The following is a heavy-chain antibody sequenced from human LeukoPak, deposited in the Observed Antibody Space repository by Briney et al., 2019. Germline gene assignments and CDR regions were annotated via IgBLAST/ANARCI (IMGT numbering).Heavy chain of an antibody. Sequence: SETLSLTCAVYGGSFSGYYWSWIRRPPGKGLEWIGEINHSGSTNYNPSLKSRVTKSVDTSKNQFSLKLSSVTAADTAVYYCARGPRIFGVVSNKRLDYWGQGTQVTVSS. D-gene: IGHD3-3*01. J-gene: IGHJ4*02. V-gene: IGHV4-34*01. CDR2: INHSGST. CDR3: ARGPRIFGVVSNKRLDY. CDR1: GGSFSGYY.